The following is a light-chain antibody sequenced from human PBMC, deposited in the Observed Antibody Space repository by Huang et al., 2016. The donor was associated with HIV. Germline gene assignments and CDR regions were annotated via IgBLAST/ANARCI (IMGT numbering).Light chain of an antibody. J-gene: IGKJ1*01. CDR1: QSVSKH. CDR3: HHYSNWPPTWT. CDR2: GAS. Sequence: EIVMTQSPATLSVSPGERATLSCRASQSVSKHFAWYQQKPGQAPRLIIYGASTRATGIPARFSGSGSGTEFTLTISSLQSEDFAVYYCHHYSNWPPTWTFGQGTKVEIK. V-gene: IGKV3-15*01.